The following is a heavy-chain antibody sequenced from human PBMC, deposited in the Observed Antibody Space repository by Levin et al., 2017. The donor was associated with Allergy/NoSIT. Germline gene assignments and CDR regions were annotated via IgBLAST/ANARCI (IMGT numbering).Heavy chain of an antibody. D-gene: IGHD2-15*01. J-gene: IGHJ3*02. CDR2: IEQDGSDK. CDR1: GFSFSIYW. V-gene: IGHV3-7*01. Sequence: GESLRLSCAASGFSFSIYWMSWVRQAPGKGPEWVATIEQDGSDKKYVDPVKGRFAISRDNARNSLFLQMNSLRVEDTAIYYCARGQTSWSIWGHGTMVTVSS. CDR3: ARGQTSWSI.